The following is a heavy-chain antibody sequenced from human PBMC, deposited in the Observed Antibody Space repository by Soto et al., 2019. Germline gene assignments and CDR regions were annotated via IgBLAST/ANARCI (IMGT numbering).Heavy chain of an antibody. CDR2: IYPGDSDT. Sequence: VESLKISCNGSGYSFTSYWIGWVRQMPWKGLEWMGIIYPGDSDTRYSPSFQGQVTISADKSISTAYLQWSSLKASDTAMYYCARHTHGYYYYYYGMDVWGQGTTVTVSS. CDR1: GYSFTSYW. CDR3: ARHTHGYYYYYYGMDV. V-gene: IGHV5-51*01. D-gene: IGHD6-25*01. J-gene: IGHJ6*02.